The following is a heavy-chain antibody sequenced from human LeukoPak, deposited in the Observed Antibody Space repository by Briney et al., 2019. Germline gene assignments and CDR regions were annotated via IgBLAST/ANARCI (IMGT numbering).Heavy chain of an antibody. CDR3: ARLWAVAGHTYYYYYGMDV. J-gene: IGHJ6*02. CDR2: IYYSGST. V-gene: IGHV4-59*08. CDR1: GGSISSYY. D-gene: IGHD6-19*01. Sequence: SETLSLTCTVSGGSISSYYWSWIRQPPGKGLEWIGYIYYSGSTNYNPSLKSRVTISVDTSKNQFSLKLSSVTAADTAVYYCARLWAVAGHTYYYYYGMDVWGQGTKVTVSS.